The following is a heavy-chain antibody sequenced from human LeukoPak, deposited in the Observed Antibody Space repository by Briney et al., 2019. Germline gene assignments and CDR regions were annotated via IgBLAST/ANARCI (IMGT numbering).Heavy chain of an antibody. Sequence: ASVKVSCKASGYSFTNYYMHWVRQAPGQVLEWVGIINPSGDSTSYAQKLQGRVTMTRDTSTSTVYMELSSLRSEDTAVYYCARDGGTGATPFDYWGQGTLVTVSS. CDR1: GYSFTNYY. CDR2: INPSGDST. CDR3: ARDGGTGATPFDY. V-gene: IGHV1-46*01. D-gene: IGHD1-1*01. J-gene: IGHJ4*02.